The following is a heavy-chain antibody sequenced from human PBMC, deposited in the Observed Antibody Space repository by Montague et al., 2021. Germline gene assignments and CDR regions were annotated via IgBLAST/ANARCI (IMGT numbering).Heavy chain of an antibody. CDR2: TFNTGSS. J-gene: IGHJ5*02. D-gene: IGHD2-15*01. CDR3: ARSLYCIGGSCYSGFDP. V-gene: IGHV4-39*01. CDR1: GGSISSNSYW. Sequence: SETLSLTCTVSGGSISSNSYWWAWIRQPPGKGLEYVGTTFNTGSSYYSPSLKSRVTISVDTSKNQFSLRLSAVTAADTAVYYRARSLYCIGGSCYSGFDPWGQGTLVTVPS.